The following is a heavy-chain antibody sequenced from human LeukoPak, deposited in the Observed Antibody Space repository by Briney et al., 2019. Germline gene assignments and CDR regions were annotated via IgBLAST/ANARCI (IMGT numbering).Heavy chain of an antibody. J-gene: IGHJ6*02. CDR3: ARKYSSGWTSGYYYYGMDV. CDR2: IYSGGST. CDR1: GFTVSSNY. V-gene: IGHV3-66*01. Sequence: GGSLRLSCAASGFTVSSNYMSWVRQAPGKGLEWVSVIYSGGSTYYADSVKGRFTISRDNSKNTLYLQMNSLRAEDTAAYYCARKYSSGWTSGYYYYGMDVWGQGTTVTVSS. D-gene: IGHD6-19*01.